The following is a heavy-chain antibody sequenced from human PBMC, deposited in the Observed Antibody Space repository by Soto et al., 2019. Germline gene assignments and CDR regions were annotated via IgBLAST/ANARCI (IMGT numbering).Heavy chain of an antibody. CDR1: GYTFTGYY. J-gene: IGHJ4*02. CDR2: INPNSGGT. V-gene: IGHV1-2*04. CDR3: ARANEVGVIDN. Sequence: ASVKVSCKASGYTFTGYYMHWVRQAPGQGLEWMGWINPNSGGTNYAQKFQGWVTMTRDTSISIAYMELSRLRSDDTAVYYCARANEVGVIDNWGQGTLVTVSS. D-gene: IGHD1-26*01.